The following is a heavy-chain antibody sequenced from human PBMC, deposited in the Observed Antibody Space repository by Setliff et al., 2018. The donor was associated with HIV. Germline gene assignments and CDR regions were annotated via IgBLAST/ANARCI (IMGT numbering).Heavy chain of an antibody. CDR1: GFTPSDYY. V-gene: IGHV3-72*01. CDR3: VRAAAGLDI. Sequence: GGSLRLSCAVSGFTPSDYYMDWVRQAPGKGLEWVGRTRNKANGYITEYGASVQGRFTISRDTSKDSLSLQMNNLKAEDTAVYYCVRAAAGLDIWSQGIRVTVSS. CDR2: TRNKANGYIT. J-gene: IGHJ4*02.